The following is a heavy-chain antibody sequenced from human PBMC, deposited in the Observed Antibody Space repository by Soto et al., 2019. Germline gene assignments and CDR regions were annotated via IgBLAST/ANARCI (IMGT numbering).Heavy chain of an antibody. J-gene: IGHJ5*02. D-gene: IGHD6-6*01. CDR2: IYYSGST. Sequence: QLQLRESGPGLVKPSETLSLTCTVSGGSISSSSYYWGWIRQPPGKGLEWIGSIYYSGSTYYNPSLKSRVTISVDTSKNQFSLKLSSVTAADTAVYYCARHRTSSSKIYPRWFDPWGQGTLVTVSS. CDR1: GGSISSSSYY. CDR3: ARHRTSSSKIYPRWFDP. V-gene: IGHV4-39*01.